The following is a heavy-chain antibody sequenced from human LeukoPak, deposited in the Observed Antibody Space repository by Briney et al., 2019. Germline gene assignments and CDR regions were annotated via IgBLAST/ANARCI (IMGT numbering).Heavy chain of an antibody. CDR3: ARDLLDYYDSGQFDY. CDR2: ISSSSSYI. Sequence: PGGSLRLSCAASGFTFSSYSMNWVRQAPGKGLEWVSSISSSSSYIYYADSVKGRFTISRDNAKNTLYLQMNSLRAEDTAVYYCARDLLDYYDSGQFDYWGQGTLVTVSS. CDR1: GFTFSSYS. J-gene: IGHJ4*02. D-gene: IGHD3-10*01. V-gene: IGHV3-21*01.